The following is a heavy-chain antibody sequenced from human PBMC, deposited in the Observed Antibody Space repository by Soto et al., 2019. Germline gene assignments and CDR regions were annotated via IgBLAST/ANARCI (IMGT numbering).Heavy chain of an antibody. CDR3: AKDRYCTNGVCYSPNWFDP. D-gene: IGHD2-8*01. CDR1: GFTFSSYA. V-gene: IGHV3-23*01. J-gene: IGHJ5*02. CDR2: ISGSGGST. Sequence: GGSLRLSCAASGFTFSSYAMSWVRQAPGKGLEWVSAISGSGGSTYYADSVKGRFTISRDNSKNTLYLQMNSLRAEDTAVYYCAKDRYCTNGVCYSPNWFDPWGQGTLVTVSS.